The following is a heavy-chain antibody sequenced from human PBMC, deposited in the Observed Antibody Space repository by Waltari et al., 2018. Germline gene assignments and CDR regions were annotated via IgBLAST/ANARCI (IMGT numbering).Heavy chain of an antibody. J-gene: IGHJ2*01. Sequence: QLQLQESGPGLVNPSETLSLTCTVSGVSISTSRYYWGWIRQPPGKGLDWIGSLHYGGSSCFNPSLKSRVTISVDTSKNQFSLKLTSVTAADTAVYYCATLPIPLELWYFDLWGRGTLVTVSS. CDR2: LHYGGSS. V-gene: IGHV4-39*01. CDR1: GVSISTSRYY. D-gene: IGHD1-7*01. CDR3: ATLPIPLELWYFDL.